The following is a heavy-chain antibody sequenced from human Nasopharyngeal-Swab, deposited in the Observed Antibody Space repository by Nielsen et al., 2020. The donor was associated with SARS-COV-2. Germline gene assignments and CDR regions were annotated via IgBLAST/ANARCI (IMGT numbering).Heavy chain of an antibody. CDR2: VSWNGNIR. Sequence: SLKISCVASGFTYDDYAMHWVRQAPGKGLEWVSGVSWNGNIRGHADSLEGRFTISRDNAKSSLYLQMNSLRVEDTALYYCARENNWEALRYIDLWGRGTLVTVSS. J-gene: IGHJ2*01. CDR3: ARENNWEALRYIDL. CDR1: GFTYDDYA. V-gene: IGHV3-9*01. D-gene: IGHD1-20*01.